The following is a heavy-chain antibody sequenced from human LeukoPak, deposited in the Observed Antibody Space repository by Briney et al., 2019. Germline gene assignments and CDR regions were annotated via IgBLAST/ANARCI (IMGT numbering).Heavy chain of an antibody. J-gene: IGHJ1*01. D-gene: IGHD1-1*01. Sequence: GGSLRLSCAASGFTVSSNYMSWVRQAPDKGLEWVSAIYAAGNTFHADSVKGRFTVSRDNSMNTLFLQMDSLRAEDTAVYYCTRDLGSPQTGAQYFQHWGQGTLLIVSS. CDR2: IYAAGNT. V-gene: IGHV3-66*01. CDR1: GFTVSSNY. CDR3: TRDLGSPQTGAQYFQH.